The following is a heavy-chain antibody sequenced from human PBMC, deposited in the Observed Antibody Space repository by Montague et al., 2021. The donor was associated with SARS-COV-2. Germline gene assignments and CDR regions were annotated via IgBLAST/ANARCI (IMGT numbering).Heavy chain of an antibody. CDR3: ARWDPQTLTLIGLRGKSASDY. CDR1: GGSISSSY. V-gene: IGHV4-34*01. D-gene: IGHD4-23*01. Sequence: SETLSLTCTVSGGSISSSYWTWIRQPPGKGLEWIAEINRSGTTNYNFNPSLRSRVTISVDTSKSQFSLKLSSVTAADTGVYYCARWDPQTLTLIGLRGKSASDYWGQGTLVTVSS. CDR2: INRSGTT. J-gene: IGHJ4*02.